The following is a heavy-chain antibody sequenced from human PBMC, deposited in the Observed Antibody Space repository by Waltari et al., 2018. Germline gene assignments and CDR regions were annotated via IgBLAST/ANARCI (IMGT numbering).Heavy chain of an antibody. D-gene: IGHD3-22*01. Sequence: QVQLQQWGAGLLKPSETLSLTCAVYGGSFSGYYLSWIRQPPGKGLEWIGEINHSGSTNYNPSLKSRVTISVDTSKNQFSLKLSSVTAADTAVYYCARGAIVGAFDIWGQGTMVTVSS. CDR3: ARGAIVGAFDI. CDR1: GGSFSGYY. J-gene: IGHJ3*02. V-gene: IGHV4-34*01. CDR2: INHSGST.